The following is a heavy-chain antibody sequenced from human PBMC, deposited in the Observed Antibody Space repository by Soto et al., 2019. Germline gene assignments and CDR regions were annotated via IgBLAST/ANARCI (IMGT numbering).Heavy chain of an antibody. V-gene: IGHV3-23*04. CDR3: ANAPRDYGLSGYRLVPYWYFDL. D-gene: IGHD3-22*01. Sequence: EVQLVESGGGLVQPGGSLRLSCAASGFTFSSYAMSWVRQAPGKGLEWVSAISGRGGSTYYACSVKGRFTISRDNSKNNQQLQTNGLGAVDAAEYCCANAPRDYGLSGYRLVPYWYFDLWGRGTLVTVCS. CDR1: GFTFSSYA. J-gene: IGHJ2*01. CDR2: ISGRGGST.